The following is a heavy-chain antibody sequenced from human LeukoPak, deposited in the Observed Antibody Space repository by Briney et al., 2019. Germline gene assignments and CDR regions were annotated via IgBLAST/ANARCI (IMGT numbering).Heavy chain of an antibody. CDR3: ASQFGTTGRGAFDI. D-gene: IGHD1-1*01. CDR2: IYYSGTT. Sequence: SETLSLTCTVSGGSISSSSYYWGWIRQPPGKGLEWIGSIYYSGTTYYNPSLKSRVTISVDTSKNQFSLKLSSVTAADTAVYYCASQFGTTGRGAFDIWGQGTMVTVSS. CDR1: GGSISSSSYY. J-gene: IGHJ3*02. V-gene: IGHV4-39*01.